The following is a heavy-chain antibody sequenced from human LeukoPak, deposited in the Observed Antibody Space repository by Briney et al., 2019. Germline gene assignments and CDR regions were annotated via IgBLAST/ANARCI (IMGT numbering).Heavy chain of an antibody. CDR1: GFTFSSYW. CDR3: ARSYYDFWSGPQVGMDV. CDR2: ISYDGSNK. J-gene: IGHJ6*02. D-gene: IGHD3-3*01. Sequence: PGGSLRLSCAASGFTFSSYWMSWVRQAPGKGLEWVAVISYDGSNKYYADSVKGRFTISRDNSKNTLYLQMNSLRAEDTAVYYCARSYYDFWSGPQVGMDVWGQGTTVTVSS. V-gene: IGHV3-30-3*01.